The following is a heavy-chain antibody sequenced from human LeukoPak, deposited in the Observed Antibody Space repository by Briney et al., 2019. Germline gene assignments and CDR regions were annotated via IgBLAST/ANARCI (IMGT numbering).Heavy chain of an antibody. D-gene: IGHD1-7*01. CDR2: ISGSGGST. J-gene: IGHJ1*01. CDR3: AKFDITGTIGYFQH. Sequence: GGSLRLSFAASGFTFSSYSMNWVRQAPGKGLEWVSAISGSGGSTYYADSVKGRFTISRDNSKNTLYLQMNSLRAEDTAVYYCAKFDITGTIGYFQHWGQGTLVTVSS. CDR1: GFTFSSYS. V-gene: IGHV3-23*01.